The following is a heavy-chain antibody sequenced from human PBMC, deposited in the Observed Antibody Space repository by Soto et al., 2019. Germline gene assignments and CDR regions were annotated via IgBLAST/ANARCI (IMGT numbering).Heavy chain of an antibody. CDR1: GFTFDDYT. Sequence: GSLRLSCADSGFTFDDYTMHWVRQAPGKGLEWVSLICWDGGSTYYADYLKGQFTISRDNSKNSLYLQMNSLRTEDTALHYCAKQTGSVRHYYNGMDVPGQGTTVTVSS. D-gene: IGHD2-8*02. V-gene: IGHV3-43*01. CDR3: AKQTGSVRHYYNGMDV. CDR2: ICWDGGST. J-gene: IGHJ6*02.